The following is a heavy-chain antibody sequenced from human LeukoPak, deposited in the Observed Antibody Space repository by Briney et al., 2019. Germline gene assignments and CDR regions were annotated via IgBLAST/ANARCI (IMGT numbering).Heavy chain of an antibody. CDR1: GGSISSSNW. CDR2: IYHSGST. V-gene: IGHV4-4*02. CDR3: ARDLSDSSSSGSDY. J-gene: IGHJ4*02. Sequence: KLSETLSLTCAVSGGSISSSNWWSWVRQPPGKGLEWIGEIYHSGSTNYNPSLKSRVTISVDKSKNQFSLKLSSVTAADTAVYYCARDLSDSSSSGSDYWGQGTLVTVSS. D-gene: IGHD6-6*01.